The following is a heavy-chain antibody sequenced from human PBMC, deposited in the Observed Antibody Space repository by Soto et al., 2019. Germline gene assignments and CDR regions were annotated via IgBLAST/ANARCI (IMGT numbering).Heavy chain of an antibody. V-gene: IGHV3-23*01. CDR3: AKLPPITMVRGYGMDV. J-gene: IGHJ6*02. Sequence: QSGGSLRLSCAASGFTFSSYAMSWVRQAPGKGLEWVSVISGSGGSTYYADSVKGRFTISRDNSKNTLYLQMNSLRAEDTAVYYCAKLPPITMVRGYGMDVWGQGTTVTVSS. CDR1: GFTFSSYA. D-gene: IGHD3-10*01. CDR2: ISGSGGST.